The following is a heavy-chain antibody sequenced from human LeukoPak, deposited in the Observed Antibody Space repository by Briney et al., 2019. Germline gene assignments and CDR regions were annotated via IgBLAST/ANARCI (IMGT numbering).Heavy chain of an antibody. Sequence: SETLSLTCTVSNGSISIYYWSWVRQPAGKGLEWIGRISASGSTNYNPSLKSRVTMSADTSKNQFSLKLSSVTAAGTAVYYCAREITVTRPFDYWGQGTLVTVSS. CDR3: AREITVTRPFDY. CDR2: ISASGST. CDR1: NGSISIYY. V-gene: IGHV4-4*07. J-gene: IGHJ4*02. D-gene: IGHD4-17*01.